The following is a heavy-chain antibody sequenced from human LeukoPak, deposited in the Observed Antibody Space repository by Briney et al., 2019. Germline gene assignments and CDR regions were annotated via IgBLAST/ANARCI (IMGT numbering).Heavy chain of an antibody. J-gene: IGHJ4*02. V-gene: IGHV4-30-4*01. Sequence: SQTLSLTSTVSGGSISSGDYYWSWIRQPPGKGLEWIGYIYYSGSTYYNPSLKSRVTISVDTSKNQFSLKLSSVTAADTAVYYCATTRKVSSNSEYYFDYWGQGTLVTVSS. D-gene: IGHD5-12*01. CDR2: IYYSGST. CDR3: ATTRKVSSNSEYYFDY. CDR1: GGSISSGDYY.